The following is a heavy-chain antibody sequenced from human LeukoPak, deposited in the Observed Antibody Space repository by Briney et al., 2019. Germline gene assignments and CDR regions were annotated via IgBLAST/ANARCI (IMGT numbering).Heavy chain of an antibody. V-gene: IGHV3-21*01. CDR3: ARKMYYYDSSGYYPRGFDY. CDR2: ISSSSSYI. CDR1: GFTFSSYA. Sequence: GGSLRLSCAVSGFTFSSYAMSWVRQAPGKGLEWVSSISSSSSYIYYADSVKGRFTISRDNAKNSLYLQMNSLRAEDTAVYYCARKMYYYDSSGYYPRGFDYWGQGTLVTVSS. J-gene: IGHJ4*02. D-gene: IGHD3-22*01.